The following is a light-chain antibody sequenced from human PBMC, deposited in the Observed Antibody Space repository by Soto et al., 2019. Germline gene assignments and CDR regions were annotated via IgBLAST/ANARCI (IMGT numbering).Light chain of an antibody. V-gene: IGLV1-51*01. Sequence: QSVLTQSPSVSAAPGQKVTISCSGSSSNIGNNYVSWYQQLPGTAPKLLIYDNNKRPSGIPDRSSGSKSGTSGTLDITGLQTGDEADYYCATWDGSLPGEVFGGGTKVTVL. CDR3: ATWDGSLPGEV. J-gene: IGLJ2*01. CDR1: SSNIGNNY. CDR2: DNN.